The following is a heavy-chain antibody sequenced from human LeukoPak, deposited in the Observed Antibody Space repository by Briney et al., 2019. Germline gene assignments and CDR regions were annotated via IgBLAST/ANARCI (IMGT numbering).Heavy chain of an antibody. J-gene: IGHJ3*02. CDR2: IYYSGST. V-gene: IGHV4-31*03. CDR3: ARGYCSSTSCYTLDAFDI. CDR1: GGSISSGGYY. Sequence: SQTLSLTCTVSGGSISSGGYYWSWIRQHPGKGLEWIGYIYYSGSTYYNPSLKSRVTISADTSKNQFSLKLSSVTAADTAVYYCARGYCSSTSCYTLDAFDIWGQGTMVTVSS. D-gene: IGHD2-2*02.